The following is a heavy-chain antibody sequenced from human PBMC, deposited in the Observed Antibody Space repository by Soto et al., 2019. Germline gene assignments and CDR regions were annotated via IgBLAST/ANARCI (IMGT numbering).Heavy chain of an antibody. J-gene: IGHJ4*02. Sequence: EVQLVESGGGLVKPGGSLRLSCAASGFTFSSYSMNWVRQAPGKGLEWVSSISSSSSYIYYADSVKGRFTISRDNAKNSLYLQMNSLRAEDTAVYYCARSSSGGLYALRYFDWLLSQFDYWGQGTLVTVSS. CDR1: GFTFSSYS. CDR2: ISSSSSYI. D-gene: IGHD3-9*01. CDR3: ARSSSGGLYALRYFDWLLSQFDY. V-gene: IGHV3-21*01.